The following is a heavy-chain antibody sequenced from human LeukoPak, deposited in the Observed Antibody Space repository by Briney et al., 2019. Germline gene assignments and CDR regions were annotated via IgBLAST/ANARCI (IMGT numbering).Heavy chain of an antibody. CDR1: GGSISNTNW. CDR3: AREYCTSTTCSDAFEI. V-gene: IGHV4-4*02. CDR2: VNLQGST. J-gene: IGHJ3*02. D-gene: IGHD2-2*01. Sequence: SETLSLTCGVSGGSISNTNWWTWVRQPPGKGLEWIGEVNLQGSTNYNPSLKSRVAISVDKSKNQLSLDLNSVTAADTAVYYCAREYCTSTTCSDAFEIWGQGTMVTVS.